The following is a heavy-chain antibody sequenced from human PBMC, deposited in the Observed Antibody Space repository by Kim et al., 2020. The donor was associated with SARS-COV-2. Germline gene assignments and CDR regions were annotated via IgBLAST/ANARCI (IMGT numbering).Heavy chain of an antibody. CDR3: AREVWRSRNGLDV. V-gene: IGHV1-46*01. J-gene: IGHJ6*02. CDR1: GYTFGIYH. Sequence: ASVKVSCKTSGYTFGIYHIQWLRQAPGQGFECMGIINPTDGKTTYAQRFQGRLTVTRDTATSTVYMELSSLKSEDTAIYYCAREVWRSRNGLDVWGQGTT. CDR2: INPTDGKT.